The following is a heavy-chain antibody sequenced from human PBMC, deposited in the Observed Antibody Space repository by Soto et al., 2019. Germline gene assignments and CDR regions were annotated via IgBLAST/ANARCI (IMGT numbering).Heavy chain of an antibody. CDR3: ARHNYYDSSGYYYYYYGMDV. D-gene: IGHD3-22*01. CDR2: ISAYNGNT. CDR1: GYTFTSYG. Sequence: QVQLVQSGAEVKKPGASVKVSCKASGYTFTSYGISWVRQAPGQGLEWMGWISAYNGNTNYAQKLQGRVTMTTDTSTSKAYMELRSLRSDDTAVYYCARHNYYDSSGYYYYYYGMDVWGQGTTVTVSS. J-gene: IGHJ6*02. V-gene: IGHV1-18*01.